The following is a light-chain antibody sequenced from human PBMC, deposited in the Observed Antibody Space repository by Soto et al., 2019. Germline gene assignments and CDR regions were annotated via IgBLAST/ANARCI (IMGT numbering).Light chain of an antibody. CDR1: SSDVGDNNY. Sequence: QSALTQPASVSGSPGQSITISCTGTSSDVGDNNYVSWYQQHPGKAPKLMIYDVTHRPSGISSRFSGSKSGNTASLTISGLQAEDEAHYYCSSYTSSSPLYVFGTGTKLTVL. CDR3: SSYTSSSPLYV. CDR2: DVT. V-gene: IGLV2-14*03. J-gene: IGLJ1*01.